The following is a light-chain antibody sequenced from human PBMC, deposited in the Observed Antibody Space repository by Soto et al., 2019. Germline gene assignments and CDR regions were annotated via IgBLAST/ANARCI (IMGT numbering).Light chain of an antibody. J-gene: IGKJ5*01. CDR2: EIS. V-gene: IGKV2D-29*01. CDR1: HSLLHSDGKTY. Sequence: DIVLTQSPLSLSVTPGQPASISCKSSHSLLHSDGKTYFYWYLQKPGQPPHSLIYEISNRFSGVPDRISGGGSGANFTLKISRVEAEDAAVYFCMQSVQHPITFGQGTRLEIK. CDR3: MQSVQHPIT.